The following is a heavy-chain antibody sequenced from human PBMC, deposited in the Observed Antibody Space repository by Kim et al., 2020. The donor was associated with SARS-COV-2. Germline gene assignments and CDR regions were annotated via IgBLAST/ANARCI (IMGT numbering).Heavy chain of an antibody. J-gene: IGHJ5*02. Sequence: RFTISRDNAKNSLYLQMNSLRAEDTALYYCAKDSRVMVRGVNPITNWFDPWGQGTLVTVSS. V-gene: IGHV3-9*01. D-gene: IGHD3-10*01. CDR3: AKDSRVMVRGVNPITNWFDP.